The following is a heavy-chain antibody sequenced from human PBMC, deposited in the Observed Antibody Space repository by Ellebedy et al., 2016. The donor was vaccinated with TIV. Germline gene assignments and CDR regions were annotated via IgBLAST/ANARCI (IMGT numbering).Heavy chain of an antibody. J-gene: IGHJ4*02. Sequence: PGGSLRLSCAASGFSFSTYSMNWVRQAPGKGLEWVSYISSSSNTIYYAYSVKGRFTISRDNAKNSLYLQMNSLRAEDTAVYYCARDNRYYYASWGQGTLVTVSS. CDR1: GFSFSTYS. V-gene: IGHV3-48*04. D-gene: IGHD1-14*01. CDR3: ARDNRYYYAS. CDR2: ISSSSNTI.